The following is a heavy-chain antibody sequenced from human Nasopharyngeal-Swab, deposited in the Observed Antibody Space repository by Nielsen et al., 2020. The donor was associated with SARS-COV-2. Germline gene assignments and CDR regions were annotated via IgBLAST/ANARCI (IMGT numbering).Heavy chain of an antibody. CDR3: ARVYSYGSNWFDP. CDR2: LSGNGNCV. V-gene: IGHV3-11*01. CDR1: GFTFIDYH. D-gene: IGHD5-18*01. Sequence: SLKISCTGSGFTFIDYHMGWIRQAPGSGLEWVSHLSGNGNCVYYADSVKGRFTISRDNAKNSLYLQMNSQRGDDTAKYYCARVYSYGSNWFDPWGQGTLVTVSS. J-gene: IGHJ5*02.